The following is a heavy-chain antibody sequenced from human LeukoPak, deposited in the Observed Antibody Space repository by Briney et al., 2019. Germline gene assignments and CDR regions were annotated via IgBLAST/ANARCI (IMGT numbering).Heavy chain of an antibody. CDR1: GGTFSSYA. CDR2: IIPIFGTA. Sequence: SVKVSCKASGGTFSSYAISWVRQAPGQGLEWMGGIIPIFGTANYAQKFQGRVTITADESTSTAYMELSSLRSEDTAVYYCARDIYAYGDYSDYYYMDVRGKGTTVTVSS. CDR3: ARDIYAYGDYSDYYYMDV. D-gene: IGHD4-17*01. V-gene: IGHV1-69*01. J-gene: IGHJ6*03.